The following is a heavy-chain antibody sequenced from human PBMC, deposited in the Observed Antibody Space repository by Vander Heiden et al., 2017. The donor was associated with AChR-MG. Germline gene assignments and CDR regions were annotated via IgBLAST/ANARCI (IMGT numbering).Heavy chain of an antibody. V-gene: IGHV1-69*01. CDR1: GVPFSSYA. CDR3: ARVNTFGSGYYFDY. J-gene: IGHJ4*02. Sequence: QVQLVQSGAEVKKPGSSVKVSCKASGVPFSSYAISWVRKAPGQGLEWRGGIIPIFGTANYAQKFQGRVTITADESTSTAYMELSSLRSEDTAVYYCARVNTFGSGYYFDYWGQGTLGHRLL. D-gene: IGHD3-16*01. CDR2: IIPIFGTA.